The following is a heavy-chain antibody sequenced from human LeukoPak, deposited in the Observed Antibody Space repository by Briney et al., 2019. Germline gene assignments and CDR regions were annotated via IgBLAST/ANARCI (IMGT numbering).Heavy chain of an antibody. CDR2: IGGSDGTT. CDR1: GFTFSTYA. Sequence: GGSLRLSCGASGFTFSTYAMTWVRQTPGKGLEWVSAIGGSDGTTYYADSVKGRFTISRDNSKNTLYLQMNSLRADDTAVYYCARGFTPNYWGQGTLVTASS. J-gene: IGHJ4*02. V-gene: IGHV3-23*01. CDR3: ARGFTPNY.